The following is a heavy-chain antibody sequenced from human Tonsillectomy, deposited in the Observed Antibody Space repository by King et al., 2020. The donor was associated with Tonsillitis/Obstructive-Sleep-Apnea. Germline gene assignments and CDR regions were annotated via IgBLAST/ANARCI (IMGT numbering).Heavy chain of an antibody. Sequence: QLVESGAAVKKPGSSVKVSCKASGGTFSSYAISWVRQAPGQGLEWMGQFIPIFGTASYAQQFQGRVTIIADESTGTTYMELSRLRSDDTAVYYCARERYFDAFDIWGQGTMVTVS. D-gene: IGHD1-26*01. CDR1: GGTFSSYA. CDR2: FIPIFGTA. CDR3: ARERYFDAFDI. V-gene: IGHV1-69*01. J-gene: IGHJ3*02.